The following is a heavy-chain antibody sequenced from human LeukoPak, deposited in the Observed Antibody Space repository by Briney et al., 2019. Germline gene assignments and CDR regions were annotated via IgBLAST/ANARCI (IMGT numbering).Heavy chain of an antibody. CDR3: ARDLSLYCSGGSCYSLNY. CDR1: GFTFSSYA. V-gene: IGHV3-30-3*01. D-gene: IGHD2-15*01. Sequence: GGSLRLSCAASGFTFSSYAMQWVRQAPGKGLEWVAFISYDGGNEYYADSVKGRFTISRDNAKNSLYLQMNSLRAEDTAVYYCARDLSLYCSGGSCYSLNYWGQGTLVTVSS. J-gene: IGHJ4*02. CDR2: ISYDGGNE.